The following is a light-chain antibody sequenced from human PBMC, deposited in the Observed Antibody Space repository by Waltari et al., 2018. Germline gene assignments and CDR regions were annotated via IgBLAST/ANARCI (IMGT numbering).Light chain of an antibody. CDR2: RNY. Sequence: QSVLTQPPSASGTPGRRVTITCSGSSSNIGSHYVYWYQQLSGTAPKLLIYRNYQRPSGVPDRFSGSKSGTSASLAISGLRSEDEADYYCAAWDDSLRGVVFGGGTKLTVL. CDR1: SSNIGSHY. J-gene: IGLJ2*01. CDR3: AAWDDSLRGVV. V-gene: IGLV1-47*01.